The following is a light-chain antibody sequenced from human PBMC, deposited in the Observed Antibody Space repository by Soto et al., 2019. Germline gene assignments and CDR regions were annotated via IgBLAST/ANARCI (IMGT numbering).Light chain of an antibody. V-gene: IGLV2-14*03. CDR1: SSDVGGYNY. CDR2: DVS. Sequence: QSVLTQPASVSGSPGQSITISCTGTSSDVGGYNYVSWYQHHPGKAPKLMIFDVSNRPSGVSNRFSGSKSGNTASLTISGLQPEDEADYYCSSYTTSNPRQMVFETGTKVPAL. CDR3: SSYTTSNPRQMV. J-gene: IGLJ1*01.